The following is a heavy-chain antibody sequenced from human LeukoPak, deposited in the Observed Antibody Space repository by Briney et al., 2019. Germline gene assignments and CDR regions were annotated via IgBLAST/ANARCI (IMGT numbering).Heavy chain of an antibody. CDR1: GGSISSDNYS. D-gene: IGHD2-15*01. CDR3: ARDRDYCGGGNCYSHYYGMDV. CDR2: IYYTGST. Sequence: SETLSLTCTVSGGSISSDNYSWSWIRQPPGKGLEWIGYIYYTGSTYYNPSLKSRLIMSIDTSKNQFSLKLSSVTAADTAVYYCARDRDYCGGGNCYSHYYGMDVWGQGATVTVSS. J-gene: IGHJ6*02. V-gene: IGHV4-30-4*01.